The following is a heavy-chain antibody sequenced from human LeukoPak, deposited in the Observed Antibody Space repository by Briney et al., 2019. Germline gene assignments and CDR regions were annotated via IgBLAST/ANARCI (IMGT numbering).Heavy chain of an antibody. CDR3: ASHYDFWSGSD. D-gene: IGHD3-3*01. V-gene: IGHV4-34*01. J-gene: IGHJ4*02. Sequence: SETLSLTCAVYGGSFSGYYWSWIRQPPGKGLEWIGEINHSGSTNYNPSLKSRVTISVDTSKNQFSLKLSSVTAADTAVYYCASHYDFWSGSDWGQGTLVTVSS. CDR1: GGSFSGYY. CDR2: INHSGST.